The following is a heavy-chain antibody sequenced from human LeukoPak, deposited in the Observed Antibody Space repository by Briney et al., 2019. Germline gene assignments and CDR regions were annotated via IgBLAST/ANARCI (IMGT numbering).Heavy chain of an antibody. CDR1: GGSISSHC. V-gene: IGHV4-59*11. Sequence: SETLSLTCTVSGGSISSHCWNWIRQSPGKRPEWIGYIYYSGSTTYNPSLKSRVTISVDTSNNQVSLRLSSVTAADTAVYYCASGLLSSRWYIQHWGQGTLVTVSS. CDR2: IYYSGST. CDR3: ASGLLSSRWYIQH. D-gene: IGHD6-13*01. J-gene: IGHJ1*01.